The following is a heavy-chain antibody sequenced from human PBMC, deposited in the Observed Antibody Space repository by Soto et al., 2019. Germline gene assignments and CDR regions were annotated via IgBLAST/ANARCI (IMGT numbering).Heavy chain of an antibody. J-gene: IGHJ4*02. Sequence: GGSLRLSCAASGFTFSSYWMSWVRQAPGKGLEWVANIKQDGSEKYYVDSVKGRFTISRDNAKNSLYLQMNSLRAEDTAVYYCARDRGAWVVVPAASDYWGQGTLVTVSS. CDR1: GFTFSSYW. CDR2: IKQDGSEK. CDR3: ARDRGAWVVVPAASDY. V-gene: IGHV3-7*01. D-gene: IGHD2-2*01.